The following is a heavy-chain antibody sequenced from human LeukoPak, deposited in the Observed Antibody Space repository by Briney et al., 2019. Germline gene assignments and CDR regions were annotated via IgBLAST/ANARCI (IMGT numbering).Heavy chain of an antibody. V-gene: IGHV4-30-2*01. CDR3: ARIDYSGYSGYDGAFDY. CDR1: GGSISSGGYP. CDR2: IYHSGST. D-gene: IGHD5-12*01. J-gene: IGHJ4*02. Sequence: PSETLSLTCAVSGGSISSGGYPWSWIRQPPGKGLEWIGYIYHSGSTYYNPSLKSRVTISVDRSKNQFSLKLSSVTAADTAVYYCARIDYSGYSGYDGAFDYWGQGALVTVSS.